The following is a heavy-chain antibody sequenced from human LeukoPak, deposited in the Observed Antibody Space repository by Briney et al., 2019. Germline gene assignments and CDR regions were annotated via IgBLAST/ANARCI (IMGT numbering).Heavy chain of an antibody. D-gene: IGHD4-17*01. CDR3: ARAESDYGTDY. Sequence: TGGSLRLSCAASGFIFSDYYMSWIRQAPGKGLEWVSHIRSSGSTIHYADSVKGRFTISRDNAKNSLYLQMNSLRAEDTAVYYCARAESDYGTDYWGQGTLVTVSS. V-gene: IGHV3-11*04. J-gene: IGHJ4*02. CDR2: IRSSGSTI. CDR1: GFIFSDYY.